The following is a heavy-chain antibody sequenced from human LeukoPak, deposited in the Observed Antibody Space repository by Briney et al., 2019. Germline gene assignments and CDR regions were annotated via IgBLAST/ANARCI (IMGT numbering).Heavy chain of an antibody. V-gene: IGHV4-39*01. Sequence: SETLSLTCTVSGGSISSSNYYWGWIRQPLGKGLEWIGSIYYSGSTYYNPSLKSRVTISVDTSKNQFSLKLSSVTAADTAVYYCVRVVATLVDYWGQGTLVTVSS. CDR2: IYYSGST. D-gene: IGHD5-12*01. CDR3: VRVVATLVDY. CDR1: GGSISSSNYY. J-gene: IGHJ4*02.